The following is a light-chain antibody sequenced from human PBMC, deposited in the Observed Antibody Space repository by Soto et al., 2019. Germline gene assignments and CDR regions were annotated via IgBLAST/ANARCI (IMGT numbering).Light chain of an antibody. CDR3: QQSDRFPYT. CDR2: KAS. CDR1: QSISNW. V-gene: IGKV1-5*03. J-gene: IGKJ2*01. Sequence: DIQMTQSPSTLSASVGDTVTITCRASQSISNWLAWYQQKPGQAPKLLIHKASTLESGVPSRFSGSGSGTEFTLTISSLQPDDFATCYCQQSDRFPYTFGQGTKLEIK.